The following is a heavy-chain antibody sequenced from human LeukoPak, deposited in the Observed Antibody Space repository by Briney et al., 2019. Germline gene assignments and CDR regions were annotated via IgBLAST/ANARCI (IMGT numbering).Heavy chain of an antibody. V-gene: IGHV3-30-3*01. D-gene: IGHD3-22*01. Sequence: GGSLRLSCAASGFTFSSYAMHWVRQAPGKGLEWVAVISYDGSNKYYADSVKGRFTISRNNSKNTLYLQMNSLRAEDTAVYYCAREACPYRLCYYDSSGYSLNYYFDYWGQGTLVTVSS. CDR2: ISYDGSNK. CDR3: AREACPYRLCYYDSSGYSLNYYFDY. J-gene: IGHJ4*02. CDR1: GFTFSSYA.